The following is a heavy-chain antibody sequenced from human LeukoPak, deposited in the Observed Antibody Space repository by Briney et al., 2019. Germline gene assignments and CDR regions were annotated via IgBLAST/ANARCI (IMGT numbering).Heavy chain of an antibody. CDR2: IYPGDSDT. CDR1: GYSFTSYW. V-gene: IGHV5-51*01. D-gene: IGHD3-3*01. CDR3: ARHRVTIFGVVTDIDY. Sequence: GESLKISCKGSGYSFTSYWIGWERQMPGKGLEWMGIIYPGDSDTRYSPSFQGQVTISADKSISTACLQWSSLKASDTAMYYCARHRVTIFGVVTDIDYWGQGTLVTVSS. J-gene: IGHJ4*02.